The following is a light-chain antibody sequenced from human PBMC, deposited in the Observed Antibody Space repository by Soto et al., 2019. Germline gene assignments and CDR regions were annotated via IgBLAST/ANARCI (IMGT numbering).Light chain of an antibody. CDR3: ASYTGTDTPWV. Sequence: QSALTQPASVSGSLGQSITISCTGAASDIGYYNFVSWYQQHPATAPKLIIYDVSPRPSGISFRFSGSKSGNTASLTISGLRAEDEAAYYCASYTGTDTPWVFGGGTKLTVL. CDR1: ASDIGYYNF. J-gene: IGLJ3*02. CDR2: DVS. V-gene: IGLV2-14*03.